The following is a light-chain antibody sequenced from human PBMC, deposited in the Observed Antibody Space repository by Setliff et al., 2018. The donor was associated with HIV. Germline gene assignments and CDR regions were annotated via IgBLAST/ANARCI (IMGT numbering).Light chain of an antibody. CDR1: SSDVGAYNY. V-gene: IGLV2-8*01. Sequence: QSALTQPPSASGSPGQSVTISCTGTSSDVGAYNYVSWYQQHPGKAPKLMIYEVNKRPSGVPDRFSGSKSGNTASLTVSGLQAEDEADYYCCSYTSSTPLYVFATGTKVTVL. CDR2: EVN. J-gene: IGLJ1*01. CDR3: CSYTSSTPLYV.